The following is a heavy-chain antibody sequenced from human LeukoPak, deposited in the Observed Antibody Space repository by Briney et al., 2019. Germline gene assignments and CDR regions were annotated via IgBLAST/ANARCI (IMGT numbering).Heavy chain of an antibody. CDR3: AREGQRGITMVRGVTKPYYFDY. CDR2: INHSGST. J-gene: IGHJ4*02. V-gene: IGHV4-34*01. D-gene: IGHD3-10*01. CDR1: GGSFSGYY. Sequence: SETLSLXCAVYGGSFSGYYWSWIRQPPGKELEWIGEINHSGSTNYNPSLKSRVTISVDTSKNQFSLKLSSVTAADTAVYYCAREGQRGITMVRGVTKPYYFDYWGQGTLVTVSS.